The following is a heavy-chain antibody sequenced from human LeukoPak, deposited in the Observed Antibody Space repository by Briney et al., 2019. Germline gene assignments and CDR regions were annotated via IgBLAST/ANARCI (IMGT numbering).Heavy chain of an antibody. D-gene: IGHD1-1*01. Sequence: GGSLRLSCAASGFTFSSYGMHWVRQAPGKGLEWVAVISYDGSNKYYADSVKGRFTISRDNSKNTLYLQMNSLRAEDTAVYYCARSTAGLDYWGQGTLVTVSS. CDR3: ARSTAGLDY. V-gene: IGHV3-30*03. CDR2: ISYDGSNK. CDR1: GFTFSSYG. J-gene: IGHJ4*02.